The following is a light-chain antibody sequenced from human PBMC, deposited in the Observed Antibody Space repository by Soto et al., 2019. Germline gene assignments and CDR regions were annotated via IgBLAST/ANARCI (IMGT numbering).Light chain of an antibody. CDR1: RSNIGNNY. CDR2: SIN. CDR3: AAWDDNLSGVV. V-gene: IGLV1-47*02. J-gene: IGLJ3*02. Sequence: QSVLTQPPSASGTAGQGVTISCSGSRSNIGNNYVYWYQQVPGTAPKLLVNSINERPSGVPDRFSGSKSGTSASLAVSGLLSEDEADYYCAAWDDNLSGVVFGGGTKLTVL.